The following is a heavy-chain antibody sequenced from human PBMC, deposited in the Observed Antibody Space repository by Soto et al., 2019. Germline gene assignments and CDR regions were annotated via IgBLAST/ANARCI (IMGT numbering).Heavy chain of an antibody. CDR3: ARYRGAARPRWGVNWFDP. D-gene: IGHD6-6*01. CDR1: GGSISSYY. Sequence: SETLSLTCTVSGGSISSYYWSWIRQPAGKGLEWIGRIYTSGSTNYNPSLKSRVTMSVDASKNQFSLKLSSVTAADTAVYYCARYRGAARPRWGVNWFDPWGQGTLVTVSS. V-gene: IGHV4-4*07. J-gene: IGHJ5*02. CDR2: IYTSGST.